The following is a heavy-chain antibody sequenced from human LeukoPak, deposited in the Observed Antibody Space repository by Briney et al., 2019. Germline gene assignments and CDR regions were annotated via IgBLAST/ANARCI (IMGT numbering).Heavy chain of an antibody. V-gene: IGHV1-8*03. CDR3: ARAHCSGGSCFLLDY. CDR1: GYTFTTYD. J-gene: IGHJ4*02. CDR2: INPKSGNT. Sequence: GASVKISCEASGYTFTTYDINWVRQATGQGPEWMGWINPKSGNTGYAQKFQGRVTFSRDTSINTVYLDMTSLTSEDTAVYYCARAHCSGGSCFLLDYWGQGTLVTVSS. D-gene: IGHD2-15*01.